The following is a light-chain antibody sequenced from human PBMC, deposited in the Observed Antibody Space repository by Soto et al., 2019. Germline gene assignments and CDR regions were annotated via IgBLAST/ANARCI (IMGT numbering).Light chain of an antibody. CDR2: DVS. CDR1: SSDVGVYNN. V-gene: IGLV2-11*01. CDR3: CSYAGSYTFV. J-gene: IGLJ1*01. Sequence: QSVLTQPRSVSGSPGQSVTISCTGTSSDVGVYNNVSWYQQYPGKAPKIMIYDVSKRPSGVPDRFSGSKSDNTASLTISGLQAEDEADYYCCSYAGSYTFVFGIGTKVTVL.